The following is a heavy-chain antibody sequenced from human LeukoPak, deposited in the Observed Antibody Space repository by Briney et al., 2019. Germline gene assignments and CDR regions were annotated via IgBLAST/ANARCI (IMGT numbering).Heavy chain of an antibody. V-gene: IGHV1-2*02. Sequence: ASVKVSCKASGYTFTGYYMHWVRQAPGQGLEWMGWINPNSGGTNYAQKLQGRVTMTTDTSTSTAYMELRSLRSDDTAVYYCATSLRVVRGVINAFDIWGQGTMVTVSS. CDR3: ATSLRVVRGVINAFDI. D-gene: IGHD3-10*01. CDR1: GYTFTGYY. CDR2: INPNSGGT. J-gene: IGHJ3*02.